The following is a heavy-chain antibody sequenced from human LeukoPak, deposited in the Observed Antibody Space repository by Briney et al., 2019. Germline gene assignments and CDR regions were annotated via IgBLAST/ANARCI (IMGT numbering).Heavy chain of an antibody. CDR2: ISPNSGGT. J-gene: IGHJ5*02. Sequence: GASVKVSCKASGYSFTGYYIHWVRQAPGQGLEWMGRISPNSGGTNYAQKFQGRVTMTRDTSISTAYMEVSRLRSDDTAVYYCARVSSPLQYNWFDPRGQGTLITVSS. V-gene: IGHV1-2*06. CDR3: ARVSSPLQYNWFDP. D-gene: IGHD1-14*01. CDR1: GYSFTGYY.